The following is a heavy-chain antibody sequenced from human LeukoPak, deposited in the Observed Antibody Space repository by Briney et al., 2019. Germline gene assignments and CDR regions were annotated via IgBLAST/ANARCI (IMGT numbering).Heavy chain of an antibody. J-gene: IGHJ4*02. CDR3: ARASPSYSSSWYSPGDY. V-gene: IGHV1-69*13. D-gene: IGHD6-13*01. Sequence: SVKVSCKASGYTFTSNYIHWVRQAPGQGLEWMGGIIPIFGTANYAQKFQGRVTITADESTSTAYMELSSLRSEDTAVYYCARASPSYSSSWYSPGDYWGQGTLVTVSS. CDR1: GYTFTSNY. CDR2: IIPIFGTA.